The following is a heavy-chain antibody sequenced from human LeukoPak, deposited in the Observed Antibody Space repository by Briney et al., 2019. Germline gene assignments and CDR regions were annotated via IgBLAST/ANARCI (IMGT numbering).Heavy chain of an antibody. CDR3: TYSSNWFYYFDY. V-gene: IGHV1-69*04. CDR1: GGTFSNYV. D-gene: IGHD6-13*01. J-gene: IGHJ4*02. Sequence: SVKVSCKASGGTFSNYVITWVRQAPGQGLEWMGRIIPIHGSINYAQKFQGRVTITTDKSTSTSYMELSSLRTEDTAMYYCTYSSNWFYYFDYWGQGTLVTVSS. CDR2: IIPIHGSI.